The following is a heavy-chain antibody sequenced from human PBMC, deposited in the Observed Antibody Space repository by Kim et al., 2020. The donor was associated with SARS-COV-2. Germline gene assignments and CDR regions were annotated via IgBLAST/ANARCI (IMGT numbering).Heavy chain of an antibody. Sequence: SVKVSCKASGGTFSCYAISWVRQAPGQGLEWMGGIIPIFGTAHYAQKFQGRVTITADESTSTAYMELSSLRSEDTAVYYCARVTSDFWSGYFSYYYGMDVWGQGATVTVSS. CDR2: IIPIFGTA. CDR3: ARVTSDFWSGYFSYYYGMDV. V-gene: IGHV1-69*13. D-gene: IGHD3-3*01. CDR1: GGTFSCYA. J-gene: IGHJ6*02.